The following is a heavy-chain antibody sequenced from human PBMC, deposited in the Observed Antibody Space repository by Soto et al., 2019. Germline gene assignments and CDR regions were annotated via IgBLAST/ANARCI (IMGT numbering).Heavy chain of an antibody. V-gene: IGHV3-74*01. J-gene: IGHJ4*02. CDR2: VNSDESST. Sequence: VQLVASGGDLVQPGGSLRLSCAASGFTFSNYWMHWVRQGPGKGLVWVSRVNSDESSTSYADSVKGRFTISRDNAKNTLYLQMSSLRFEDTALYYCVCFECGRTAVVTAMEANGYWGQRTLVTVSS. CDR1: GFTFSNYW. CDR3: VCFECGRTAVVTAMEANGY. D-gene: IGHD2-21*02.